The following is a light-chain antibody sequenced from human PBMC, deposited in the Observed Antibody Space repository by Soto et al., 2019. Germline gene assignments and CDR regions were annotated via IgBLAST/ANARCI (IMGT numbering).Light chain of an antibody. Sequence: QSGLTQPASVSGSPGQSITISCTGTSSDVGGYNYVSWYQHHPGKAPKLLIYDVSNRPSGVSNRFSGSKSDNTASLTISGLQPEDEADYYCSSYTTSNTRQIVFGTGTKVTVL. CDR1: SSDVGGYNY. J-gene: IGLJ1*01. V-gene: IGLV2-14*03. CDR3: SSYTTSNTRQIV. CDR2: DVS.